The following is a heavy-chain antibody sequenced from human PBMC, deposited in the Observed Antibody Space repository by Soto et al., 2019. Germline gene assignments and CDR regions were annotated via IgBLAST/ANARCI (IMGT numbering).Heavy chain of an antibody. CDR2: IWYDGSNK. J-gene: IGHJ4*02. V-gene: IGHV3-33*01. Sequence: QVQLVESGGGVVQPGRSLRLSCAASGFTFSSYGMHWVRQAPGKGLEWVAVIWYDGSNKYYADSVKGRFTISRDNSKNTLYLQMNSLRAEDTAVYYCARAPLPGGLDYWGQGTLVTVSS. CDR3: ARAPLPGGLDY. D-gene: IGHD3-16*01. CDR1: GFTFSSYG.